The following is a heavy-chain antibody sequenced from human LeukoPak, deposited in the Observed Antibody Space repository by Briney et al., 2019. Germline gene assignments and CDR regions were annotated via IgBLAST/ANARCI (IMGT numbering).Heavy chain of an antibody. D-gene: IGHD5-18*01. CDR3: AKPGIXXXXPXXFDY. J-gene: IGHJ4*01. CDR1: GFSFSSYG. CDR2: IWYDGSKK. V-gene: IGHV3-33*06. Sequence: PGGSLRLSCAASGFSFSSYGMHWVRQAPGKGLEWVAVIWYDGSKKYYADSVKGRFIISRDNSRNTLYLQMNSLRVEDTTVYYCAKPGIXXXXPXXFDYXXXXTLVTVSS.